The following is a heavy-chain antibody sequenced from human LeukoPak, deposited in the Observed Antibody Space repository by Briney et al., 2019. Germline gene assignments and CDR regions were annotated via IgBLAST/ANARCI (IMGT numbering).Heavy chain of an antibody. CDR2: NYHSGST. CDR3: ARAVAYYMDV. D-gene: IGHD6-19*01. CDR1: CDSITIGYY. Sequence: SHTHSPIYPVSCDSITIGYYWAWIRQPPGKGLGPIGSNYHSGSTNHNTSLKSRVTISVDKSKNHFSLNLNSVTAAATAVYYCARAVAYYMDVWGKGTTVTVSS. J-gene: IGHJ6*03. V-gene: IGHV4-38-2*01.